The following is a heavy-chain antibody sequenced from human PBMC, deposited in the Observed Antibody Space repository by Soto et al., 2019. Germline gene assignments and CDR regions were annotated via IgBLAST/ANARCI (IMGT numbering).Heavy chain of an antibody. CDR2: IGYDAINK. V-gene: IGHV3-30*18. CDR3: VKDRGTLAVAGPDY. D-gene: IGHD6-19*01. J-gene: IGHJ4*02. Sequence: QVQLVESGGGVVQPGRSLRLSCAASEFTFSDYGMHWVRQAPGKGLEWVAVIGYDAINKYYVDSVKGRFTISRDNSKNTLYLQMNSLRAEDTAVYYCVKDRGTLAVAGPDYWGQGTLVAVSS. CDR1: EFTFSDYG.